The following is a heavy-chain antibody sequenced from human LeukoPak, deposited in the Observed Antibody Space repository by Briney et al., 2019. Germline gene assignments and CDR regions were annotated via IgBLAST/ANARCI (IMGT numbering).Heavy chain of an antibody. Sequence: GASVKVSRKASGYTFTSYDINWVRQATGQGLEWMGWMNPNSGNTGYAQKFQGRVTMTRNTSISTAYMELSSLRSEDTAVYYCARGLKAAAGPPFFVYWGQGTLVTVSS. CDR1: GYTFTSYD. V-gene: IGHV1-8*01. D-gene: IGHD6-13*01. CDR3: ARGLKAAAGPPFFVY. CDR2: MNPNSGNT. J-gene: IGHJ4*02.